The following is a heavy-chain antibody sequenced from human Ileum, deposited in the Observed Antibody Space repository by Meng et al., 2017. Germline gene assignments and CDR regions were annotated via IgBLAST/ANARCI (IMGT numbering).Heavy chain of an antibody. V-gene: IGHV4-4*02. Sequence: QVQLQESGPGLVEPSGTLSLTCTVSGGSISSSFYWSWVRQSPGKGLEWIGQIYLAGSPNYKPSLESRVTISVDKSKNQFSLRLTSVTAADTAIFYCVRHGGKYFDSWGQGTLVTVSS. CDR1: GGSISSSFY. D-gene: IGHD2-15*01. CDR2: IYLAGSP. J-gene: IGHJ4*02. CDR3: VRHGGKYFDS.